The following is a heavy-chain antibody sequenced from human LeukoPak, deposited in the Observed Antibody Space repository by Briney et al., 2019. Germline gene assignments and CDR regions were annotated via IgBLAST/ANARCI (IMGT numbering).Heavy chain of an antibody. CDR3: ARHVGSGWPHFDY. V-gene: IGHV4-39*01. CDR2: IYYSGST. D-gene: IGHD6-19*01. CDR1: GGSISSSSYY. J-gene: IGHJ4*02. Sequence: KPSETLSLTCTVSGGSISSSSYYWGWIRQPPGKGLEWIGSIYYSGSTYYNPSLKSRVTISVDTSKNQFSLKLSSVTAADTAVYYCARHVGSGWPHFDYWGQGTLVTVSS.